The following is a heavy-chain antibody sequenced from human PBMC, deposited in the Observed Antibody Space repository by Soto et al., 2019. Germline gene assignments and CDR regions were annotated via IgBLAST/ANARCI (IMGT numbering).Heavy chain of an antibody. CDR1: GGSIYRSGYY. Sequence: SETLSLTCTVSGGSIYRSGYYWGWIRQPPGRGLEWIGNIDYNGVTYSNPSLKSRVTISRDTSKNQFSLKLTSVTAAGTALYYCGKVLVGATGHTDSDSWGPGTLVTVSS. J-gene: IGHJ4*02. V-gene: IGHV4-39*01. CDR2: IDYNGVT. CDR3: GKVLVGATGHTDSDS. D-gene: IGHD2-15*01.